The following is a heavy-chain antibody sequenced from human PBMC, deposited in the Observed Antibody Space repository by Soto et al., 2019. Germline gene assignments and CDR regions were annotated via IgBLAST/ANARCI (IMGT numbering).Heavy chain of an antibody. Sequence: GGSRRLSCAASGFTFSSYAMHWVRQAPGKGLEWVAVISYDGSNKYYADSVKGRFTISRDNSKNTLYLQMNSLRAEDTAVYYCAREIYYYDSSGYYSHYYYYYGMDVSGPVTTGTVSS. J-gene: IGHJ6*02. V-gene: IGHV3-30-3*01. CDR3: AREIYYYDSSGYYSHYYYYYGMDV. D-gene: IGHD3-22*01. CDR2: ISYDGSNK. CDR1: GFTFSSYA.